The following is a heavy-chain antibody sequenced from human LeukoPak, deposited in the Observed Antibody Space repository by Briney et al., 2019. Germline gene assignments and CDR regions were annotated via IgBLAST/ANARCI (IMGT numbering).Heavy chain of an antibody. D-gene: IGHD3-10*01. CDR2: ISSSDSPI. CDR3: ARPGPGPFYFDY. CDR1: GFTFGDYY. J-gene: IGHJ4*02. Sequence: GGSLRLSCAASGFTFGDYYMSWIRQAPGKGLEWVSYISSSDSPIYYADSVKGRFTISRDNAKNSLFLQMNSLGAEDTAVYYCARPGPGPFYFDYWGQGTLVTVSS. V-gene: IGHV3-11*04.